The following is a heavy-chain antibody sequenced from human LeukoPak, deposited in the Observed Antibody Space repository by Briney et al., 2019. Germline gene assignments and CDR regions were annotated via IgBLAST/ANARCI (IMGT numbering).Heavy chain of an antibody. V-gene: IGHV4-59*01. CDR1: GGSISSYY. CDR3: ARFSRGITMVRGVGGFDY. Sequence: PSETLSLTCTVSGGSISSYYWSWLRQPPGKGLEWIGYIYYSGSTNYNPSLKSRVTISVDTSKNQFSLKLSPVTAADTAVYYCARFSRGITMVRGVGGFDYWGQGTLVTVSS. D-gene: IGHD3-10*01. J-gene: IGHJ4*02. CDR2: IYYSGST.